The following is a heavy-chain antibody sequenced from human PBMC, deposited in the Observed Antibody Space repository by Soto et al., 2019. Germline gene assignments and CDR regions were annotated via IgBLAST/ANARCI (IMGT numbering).Heavy chain of an antibody. D-gene: IGHD3-22*01. Sequence: GGSLRLSXAASGFTFSSYSMSWVRQAPGKGLEWVSNISGSGTRTSYADSVKGRFSISRDNSKNTLYLQMNSLRAEDTAVYYCAKEVYYDPPGDAFDIWGQGTMVTVSS. CDR2: ISGSGTRT. CDR1: GFTFSSYS. V-gene: IGHV3-23*01. J-gene: IGHJ3*02. CDR3: AKEVYYDPPGDAFDI.